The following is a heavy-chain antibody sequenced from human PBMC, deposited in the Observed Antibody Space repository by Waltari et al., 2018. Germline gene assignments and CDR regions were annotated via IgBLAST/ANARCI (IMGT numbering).Heavy chain of an antibody. V-gene: IGHV3-74*01. CDR3: AGKGGRGYPYGPFYYDY. CDR2: INIDGGYF. J-gene: IGHJ4*02. D-gene: IGHD5-18*01. CDR1: GFSFGDYW. Sequence: EVQLVESGGGLVQPGGSLRLSCAASGFSFGDYWMHWVRQAPGKGLGGGLRINIDGGYFSYTDSVKGRFTISRDNAKNTVFLQLNSVRAEDTAVYYCAGKGGRGYPYGPFYYDYWGQGTLVTVSS.